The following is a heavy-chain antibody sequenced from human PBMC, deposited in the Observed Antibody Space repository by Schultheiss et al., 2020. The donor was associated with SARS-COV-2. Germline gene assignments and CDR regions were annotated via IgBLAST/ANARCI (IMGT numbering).Heavy chain of an antibody. Sequence: GGSLRLSCAASGFTFSSYGMHWVRQAPGKGLEWVAVIWYDGSNKYYADSVKGRFTISRDNSKNTLYLQMNSLRAEDTAVYYCAREDRSTSRITDYWGQGTLVTVSS. CDR2: IWYDGSNK. CDR3: AREDRSTSRITDY. D-gene: IGHD2-2*01. J-gene: IGHJ4*02. CDR1: GFTFSSYG. V-gene: IGHV3-33*01.